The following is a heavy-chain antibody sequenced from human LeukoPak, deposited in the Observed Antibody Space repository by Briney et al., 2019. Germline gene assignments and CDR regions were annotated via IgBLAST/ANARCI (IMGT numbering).Heavy chain of an antibody. Sequence: SETLSLTCAVYGGSFSGYYWSWIRQPPGKGLEWIGEINHSGSTNYNPSLKSRVTISVDTSKNQISLKLSFVTAADTAVYYCARGSMRFGGSNYYYYMDVWGKGTTVTVSS. V-gene: IGHV4-34*01. CDR2: INHSGST. D-gene: IGHD4-23*01. CDR1: GGSFSGYY. J-gene: IGHJ6*03. CDR3: ARGSMRFGGSNYYYYMDV.